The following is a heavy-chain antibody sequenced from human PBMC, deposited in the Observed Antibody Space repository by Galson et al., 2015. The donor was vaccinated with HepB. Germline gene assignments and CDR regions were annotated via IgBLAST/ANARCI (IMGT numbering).Heavy chain of an antibody. D-gene: IGHD3-22*01. J-gene: IGHJ2*01. Sequence: SLRLSCAASEFSFSYYEMNWVRQAPEKGLERVSYISDTGRPTNYADSVKGRFTTSRDNVKKLLYLQMNSLGAEDTAVYYCARDGVRDYDSSGYYHYWYFDLWGRGTLVTVSS. V-gene: IGHV3-48*03. CDR3: ARDGVRDYDSSGYYHYWYFDL. CDR2: ISDTGRPT. CDR1: EFSFSYYE.